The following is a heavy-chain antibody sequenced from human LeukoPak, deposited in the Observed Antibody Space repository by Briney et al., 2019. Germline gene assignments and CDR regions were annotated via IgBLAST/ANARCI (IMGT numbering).Heavy chain of an antibody. Sequence: SETLSLTCAVPDGSVSGDIWTWIRRPPGKGLEWVGEINHSGRPNYNPSLKSRVTISVDISKNVCSLKLTSVTAVDTAVYYCVQSTDQYFYGMDVWGQGTSVTVSS. CDR3: VQSTDQYFYGMDV. CDR2: INHSGRP. V-gene: IGHV4-34*01. J-gene: IGHJ6*02. D-gene: IGHD2-2*01. CDR1: DGSVSGDI.